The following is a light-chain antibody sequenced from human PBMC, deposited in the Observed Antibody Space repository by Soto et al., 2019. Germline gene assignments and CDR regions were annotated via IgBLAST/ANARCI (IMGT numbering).Light chain of an antibody. J-gene: IGLJ1*01. CDR1: DRDIGAYDY. CDR2: GVK. V-gene: IGLV2-14*01. CDR3: SSYTTSYFYV. Sequence: QCALTQPASVSVSPAQSVTISCTASDRDIGAYDYVSWYQQHPGKAPILLMSGVKNATSGVPYPFSASPSAFTASLPISGLQAEDEANYYCSSYTTSYFYVFGPGTTVTVL.